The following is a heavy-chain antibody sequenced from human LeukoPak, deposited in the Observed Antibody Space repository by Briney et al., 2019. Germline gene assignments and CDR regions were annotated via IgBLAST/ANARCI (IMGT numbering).Heavy chain of an antibody. J-gene: IGHJ3*02. CDR3: ATDLQSQTGQDAFDI. CDR2: FNPEDGET. Sequence: GASVKVSCKVSGYTLTELSMHWVRQAPGKGLEWMGGFNPEDGETIYAQKFQGRVTMTEDTSTDTAYMELSSLRSEDTAVYYCATDLQSQTGQDAFDIWGQGTMVTVSS. V-gene: IGHV1-24*01. CDR1: GYTLTELS. D-gene: IGHD1-1*01.